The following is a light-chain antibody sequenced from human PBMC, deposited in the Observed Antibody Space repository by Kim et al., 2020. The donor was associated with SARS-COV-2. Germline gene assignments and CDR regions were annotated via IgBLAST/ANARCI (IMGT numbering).Light chain of an antibody. Sequence: SLSPWERATLSCSASQSISSSLACYQQKPGQAPRVLIYGASARATGVPARFSGSGSGTEFTLTISNLQSEDFAVYYCQQYAYWRAFGQGTRLEIK. CDR3: QQYAYWRA. J-gene: IGKJ5*01. V-gene: IGKV3-15*01. CDR2: GAS. CDR1: QSISSS.